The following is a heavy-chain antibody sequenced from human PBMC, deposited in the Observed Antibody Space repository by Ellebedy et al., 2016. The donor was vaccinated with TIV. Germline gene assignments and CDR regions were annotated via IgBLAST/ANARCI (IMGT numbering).Heavy chain of an antibody. CDR1: GFNVDINF. V-gene: IGHV3-66*01. CDR3: AKCALSRLDDPKSPYFDC. J-gene: IGHJ4*02. Sequence: GESLKISCATSGFNVDINFMSWVRQAPGNVLEWVSVTYADGRTHYANSVKGRVTVSRDNIKNTLYLQMDSLRADDTAVYFCAKCALSRLDDPKSPYFDCWGQGTLVTVSS. CDR2: TYADGRT. D-gene: IGHD4-11*01.